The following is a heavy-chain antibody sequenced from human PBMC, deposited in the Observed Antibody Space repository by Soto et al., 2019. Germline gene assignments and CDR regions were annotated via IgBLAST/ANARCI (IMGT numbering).Heavy chain of an antibody. CDR1: GFSFSKYA. V-gene: IGHV3-23*01. CDR2: ITGSGLTI. J-gene: IGHJ4*02. Sequence: VQLLESGGGLVQPGGSLRLSCAASGFSFSKYAMIWVRQAPGKGQEWVSGITGSGLTIEYSASVKGRFTISRDKSKNTVYLQMNSLRADDTAIYYCEKDDVSGDGLWLVSDWGQGTPVTVS. CDR3: EKDDVSGDGLWLVSD. D-gene: IGHD2-21*02.